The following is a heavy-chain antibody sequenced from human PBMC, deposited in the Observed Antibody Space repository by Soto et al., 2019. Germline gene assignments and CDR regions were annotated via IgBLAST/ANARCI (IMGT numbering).Heavy chain of an antibody. CDR2: FDPEDGET. Sequence: ASVKVSCKVSVYTLTELSIHWVRQAHGKGLEWMGGFDPEDGETIYAQKFQGRVTMTEDTSTDTAYMELSSLRSEDTAVYYCATASHTVLTAAGNTYFDYWGQGTLVTVSS. CDR1: VYTLTELS. J-gene: IGHJ4*02. V-gene: IGHV1-24*01. D-gene: IGHD6-13*01. CDR3: ATASHTVLTAAGNTYFDY.